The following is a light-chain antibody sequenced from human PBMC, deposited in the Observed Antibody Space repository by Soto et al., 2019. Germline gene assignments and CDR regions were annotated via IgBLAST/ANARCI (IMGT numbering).Light chain of an antibody. CDR1: QDISNY. CDR2: DAS. Sequence: DIQMTQSPSSLSASVGDRVTITCQASQDISNYLNWYQQKTGKAPKLLIYDASNLETGVPSRFSRSGSGTDFTFTISSLQPEDIATYYCQQYDNLLSITFGQGTRLEIK. J-gene: IGKJ5*01. V-gene: IGKV1-33*01. CDR3: QQYDNLLSIT.